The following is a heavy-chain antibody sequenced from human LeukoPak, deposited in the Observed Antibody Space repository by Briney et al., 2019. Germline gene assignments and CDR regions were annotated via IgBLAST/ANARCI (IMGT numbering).Heavy chain of an antibody. CDR1: GFTFSSYA. CDR2: ISGSGGST. D-gene: IGHD6-13*01. Sequence: GGSLRLSCAASGFTFSSYAMSWVRQAPGKGLEWVSAISGSGGSTYYADSVKGRFTISRDNSKNTLYLQMNSLRAEDTAVCYCAREVAAAGSYNWFDPWGQGTLVTVSS. J-gene: IGHJ5*02. CDR3: AREVAAAGSYNWFDP. V-gene: IGHV3-23*01.